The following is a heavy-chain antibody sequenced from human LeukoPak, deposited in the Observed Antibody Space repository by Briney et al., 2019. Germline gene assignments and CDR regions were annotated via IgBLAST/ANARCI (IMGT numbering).Heavy chain of an antibody. CDR2: ILNDGSNK. CDR1: GFSFSSHG. CDR3: AKDYGSIWYDFDY. D-gene: IGHD6-13*01. J-gene: IGHJ4*02. Sequence: PGGSMRLACVASGFSFSSHGMHWVRQAPSNGLGWGAVILNDGSNKYYADSVKGRVTISKDNSKNTLYLQMNSLRAEDTAVYYCAKDYGSIWYDFDYWGQGTLVTVSS. V-gene: IGHV3-30*18.